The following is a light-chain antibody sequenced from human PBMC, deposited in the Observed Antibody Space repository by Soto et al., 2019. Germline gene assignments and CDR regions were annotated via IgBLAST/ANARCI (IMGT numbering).Light chain of an antibody. CDR2: GAS. Sequence: EIVMTQSPATLSVSPGERATLSCRASQSVSSNLAWYQQKPGQAPRLLIYGASTRATGIPARFSGSGSWTEFTHTISSLQSEDFAVYYCQQYNNWPQTFGGGTKVEIK. CDR1: QSVSSN. V-gene: IGKV3-15*01. J-gene: IGKJ4*01. CDR3: QQYNNWPQT.